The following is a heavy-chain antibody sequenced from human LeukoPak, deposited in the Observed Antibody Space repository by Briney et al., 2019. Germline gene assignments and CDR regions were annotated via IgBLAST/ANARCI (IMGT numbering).Heavy chain of an antibody. Sequence: KSSETLSLTCTVSGGSISSYYWSWIRQPPGEGLEWIGYIYYSGGTNYDPSLKSRVTISVDTSKNQFSLKLSSVTAADTAVYYCARANWGSSSYFDYWGQGTLVTVSS. CDR1: GGSISSYY. CDR2: IYYSGGT. J-gene: IGHJ4*02. D-gene: IGHD7-27*01. V-gene: IGHV4-59*01. CDR3: ARANWGSSSYFDY.